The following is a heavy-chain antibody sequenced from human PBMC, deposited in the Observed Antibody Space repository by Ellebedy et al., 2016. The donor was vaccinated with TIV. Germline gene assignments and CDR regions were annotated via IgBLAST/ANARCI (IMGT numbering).Heavy chain of an antibody. D-gene: IGHD5-12*01. J-gene: IGHJ4*02. Sequence: DSVKGRFTISRDNSKNTLYLQMNSLRAEDTAVYYCARGLGYSGYDYGDYWGQGTLVTVSS. CDR3: ARGLGYSGYDYGDY. V-gene: IGHV3-30*01.